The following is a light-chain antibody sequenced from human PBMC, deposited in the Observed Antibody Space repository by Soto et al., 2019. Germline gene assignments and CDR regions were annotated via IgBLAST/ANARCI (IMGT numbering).Light chain of an antibody. J-gene: IGKJ1*01. V-gene: IGKV3-20*01. CDR3: QQYGSSPRT. CDR2: GAS. CDR1: QTVSSSS. Sequence: EIRLSQSPGTLSLSPGERATLSCRASQTVSSSSLAWYQQKPGQAPRLLIFGASTRAAGFPDRLSGSGSGTDFTLTISRLEPEDFAVYYCQQYGSSPRTFGQGTKVDIK.